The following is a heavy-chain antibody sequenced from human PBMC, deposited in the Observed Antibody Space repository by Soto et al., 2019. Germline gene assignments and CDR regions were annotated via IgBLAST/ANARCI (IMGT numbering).Heavy chain of an antibody. CDR2: ISSSSSYI. J-gene: IGHJ6*02. CDR3: ARLWFGKLYYYYGMDV. CDR1: GFTFSIYS. D-gene: IGHD3-10*01. Sequence: PGGSLRLSCAASGFTFSIYSMKWVRQAPGKGLEWVSSISSSSSYIYYADSVKGRFTISRDNAKNSLYLQMNSLRAEDTAVYYCARLWFGKLYYYYGMDVWGQGTTVTVSS. V-gene: IGHV3-21*01.